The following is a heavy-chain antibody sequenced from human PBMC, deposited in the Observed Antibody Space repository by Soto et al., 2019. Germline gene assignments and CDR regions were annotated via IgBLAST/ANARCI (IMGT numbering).Heavy chain of an antibody. J-gene: IGHJ4*02. V-gene: IGHV1-18*01. CDR1: GYTFTGYG. D-gene: IGHD3-10*01. CDR2: ISAYNGNT. CDR3: ASGWFGEFVYQFDY. Sequence: ASVKVSCKASGYTFTGYGISWVRQAPGQGLEWMGWISAYNGNTNYAQKFQGRVTMTTDTSTSTAYMELRSLGSDDTAVYYCASGWFGEFVYQFDYWGQGTLVTVS.